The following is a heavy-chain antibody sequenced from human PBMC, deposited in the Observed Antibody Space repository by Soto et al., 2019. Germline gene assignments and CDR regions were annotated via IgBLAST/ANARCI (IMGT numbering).Heavy chain of an antibody. CDR3: GPTTYGSGSYYKY. D-gene: IGHD3-10*01. CDR1: GGSISRIDYY. CDR2: IEYSRTT. J-gene: IGHJ4*02. Sequence: ETRSLTCVVSGGSISRIDYYWGWVRQPPGKGWEGIGSIEYSRTTDYSPSLERRVTMSGGRSKNEFSRKLNSVTAADTAVYWSGPTTYGSGSYYKYWGQGTLVTVS. V-gene: IGHV4-39*01.